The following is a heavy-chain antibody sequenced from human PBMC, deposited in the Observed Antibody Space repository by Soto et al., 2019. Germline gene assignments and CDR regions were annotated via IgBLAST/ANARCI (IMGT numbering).Heavy chain of an antibody. CDR1: EFTVTSNY. V-gene: IGHV3-53*04. CDR3: ARATYCTGGNCLLDY. D-gene: IGHD2-15*01. CDR2: IYSGGST. J-gene: IGHJ4*02. Sequence: EVQLVESGGGLVQPGGSLRLSCAASEFTVTSNYMSWVRQAPGKGLEWVSVIYSGGSTYYVDFVKGRFTISRDNTKNMVYLHMNSLRAEDTAVYYCARATYCTGGNCLLDYWGQGTLVTVSS.